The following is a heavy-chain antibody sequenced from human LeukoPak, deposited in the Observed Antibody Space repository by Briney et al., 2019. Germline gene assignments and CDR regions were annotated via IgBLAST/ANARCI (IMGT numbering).Heavy chain of an antibody. J-gene: IGHJ6*03. CDR3: AREFQAHYDFWSGYSYPYYMDV. CDR2: ISAYNGNT. CDR1: GYTFTSHG. Sequence: ASVKVSCKASGYTFTSHGISWVRQAPGQGLEWMGWISAYNGNTNYAQKLQGRVTMTTDTSTSTAYMELRSLRSDDTAVYYCAREFQAHYDFWSGYSYPYYMDVWGKGTTVTVSS. V-gene: IGHV1-18*01. D-gene: IGHD3-3*01.